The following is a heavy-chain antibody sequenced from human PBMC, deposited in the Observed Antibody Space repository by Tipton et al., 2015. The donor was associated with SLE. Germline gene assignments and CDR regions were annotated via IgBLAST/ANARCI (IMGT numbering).Heavy chain of an antibody. Sequence: TLSLTCTVSGGSISSHYWSWIRQPPGKGLEWIGEINHSGSTNYNPSLKSRVTISVDTSKNQFSLKLSSVTAADTAVYYCARAAAGPDAFDIWGQGTMVTVSS. CDR2: INHSGST. CDR3: ARAAAGPDAFDI. D-gene: IGHD6-13*01. CDR1: GGSISSHY. J-gene: IGHJ3*02. V-gene: IGHV4-34*01.